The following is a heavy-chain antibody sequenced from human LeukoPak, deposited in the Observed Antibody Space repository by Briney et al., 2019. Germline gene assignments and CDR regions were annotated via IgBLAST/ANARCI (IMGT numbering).Heavy chain of an antibody. Sequence: GGSLRLSRAASGFSFSSYGMHWVRQSPGKGLEWVAFIRYDGSNKYYADSVRGRFTISRDNSRNTLFLQVNTLRVEDTAIYYCVKARIQLWPGGFDYWGQGALVTVSS. CDR3: VKARIQLWPGGFDY. D-gene: IGHD5-18*01. V-gene: IGHV3-30*02. CDR1: GFSFSSYG. J-gene: IGHJ4*02. CDR2: IRYDGSNK.